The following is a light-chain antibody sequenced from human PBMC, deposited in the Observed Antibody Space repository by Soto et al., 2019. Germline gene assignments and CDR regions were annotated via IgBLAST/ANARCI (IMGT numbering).Light chain of an antibody. J-gene: IGKJ4*02. V-gene: IGKV1-12*01. CDR3: QQTNSFPLT. Sequence: DIQMTQSPSSVSASVGDTVAITCRASQGVSSRLAWYQQKPGTAPKVLISVASSLQSGVPSRFSSSGSGADFTLTISSLQPEDFATYYCQQTNSFPLTFGGGTKVEIK. CDR2: VAS. CDR1: QGVSSR.